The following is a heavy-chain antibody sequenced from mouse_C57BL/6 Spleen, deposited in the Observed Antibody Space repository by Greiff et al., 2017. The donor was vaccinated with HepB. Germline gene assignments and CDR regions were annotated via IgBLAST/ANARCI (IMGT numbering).Heavy chain of an antibody. V-gene: IGHV5-17*01. Sequence: DVQLVESGGGLVKPGGSLKLSCAASGFTFSDYGMHWVRQAPEKGLEWVAYISSGSSTIYYADTVKGRFTISRDNAKNTLFLQMTSLRSEDTAMYYCARRNGDYAMDYWGQGTSVTVSS. CDR3: ARRNGDYAMDY. CDR1: GFTFSDYG. CDR2: ISSGSSTI. J-gene: IGHJ4*01.